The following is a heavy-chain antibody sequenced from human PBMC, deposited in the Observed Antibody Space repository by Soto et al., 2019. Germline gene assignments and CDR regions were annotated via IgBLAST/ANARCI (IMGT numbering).Heavy chain of an antibody. J-gene: IGHJ6*02. Sequence: VRSLRLSCAASGFTFSTYNMNWVRQAPGKGLEWVSSISSSSSYIYYADSVKGRFTISRDNSKNTLYLQMNSLRAEDTAVYYCATEYYYDSSGYYSIYFGMDVWGQGTMVTVSS. CDR2: ISSSSSYI. CDR3: ATEYYYDSSGYYSIYFGMDV. V-gene: IGHV3-21*01. D-gene: IGHD3-22*01. CDR1: GFTFSTYN.